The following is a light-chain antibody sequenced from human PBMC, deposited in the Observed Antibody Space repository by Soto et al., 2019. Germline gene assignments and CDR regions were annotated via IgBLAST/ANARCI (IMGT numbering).Light chain of an antibody. J-gene: IGKJ3*01. Sequence: EIVLTQSPGTLSLSPGERATLSCRASQRVSSSYLAWYQQQPGQAPRLLMYGASSRATGTPDRFSGSGSGTDYTLIISRLETEDLAVYYCQQYENWGTFGQGTKVDIK. V-gene: IGKV3-20*01. CDR1: QRVSSSY. CDR3: QQYENWGT. CDR2: GAS.